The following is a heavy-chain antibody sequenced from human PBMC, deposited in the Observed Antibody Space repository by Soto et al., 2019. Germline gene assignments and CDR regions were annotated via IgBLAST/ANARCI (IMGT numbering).Heavy chain of an antibody. V-gene: IGHV4-59*01. CDR2: IYYSGST. J-gene: IGHJ3*01. CDR3: ARLSRSKDCYNFFDVFDF. CDR1: GGSISSYY. Sequence: SENLSLTCTVSGGSISSYYWSWIRQPPGKGLEWIGYIYYSGSTNYNPSLKSRVTISVDTSKNQFSLKLSSVTAADTAAYYCARLSRSKDCYNFFDVFDFWGQGTMVTGSS. D-gene: IGHD2-21*01.